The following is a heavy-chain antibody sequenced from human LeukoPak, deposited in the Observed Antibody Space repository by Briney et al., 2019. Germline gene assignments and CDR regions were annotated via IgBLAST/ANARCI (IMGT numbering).Heavy chain of an antibody. V-gene: IGHV1-18*01. CDR1: GYTFTSYG. CDR3: ARDGGVRGVIFGSFITPDYYYYGMDV. CDR2: ISAYNGNT. J-gene: IGHJ6*02. D-gene: IGHD3-10*01. Sequence: ASAKVSCKASGYTFTSYGISWVRQAPGQGLEWMGWISAYNGNTNYAQKLQGRVTMTTDTSTSTAYMELRSLRSDDTAVYYCARDGGVRGVIFGSFITPDYYYYGMDVWGQGTTVTVSS.